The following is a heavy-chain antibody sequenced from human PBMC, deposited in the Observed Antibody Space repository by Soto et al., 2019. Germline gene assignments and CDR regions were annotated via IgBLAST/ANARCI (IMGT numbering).Heavy chain of an antibody. CDR2: ISYDGSSK. V-gene: IGHV3-30*04. CDR1: GFTFSNYG. Sequence: QVQLVESGGGVVQPGRSLRLSCAASGFTFSNYGMHWVRQAPGKGLEWGAVISYDGSSKDYADSVKGRFTISRDNSXXTLYLQMNSLRAEDTAVYYCARGGYGDSHAEYFQHWGQGTLVTVSS. D-gene: IGHD4-17*01. CDR3: ARGGYGDSHAEYFQH. J-gene: IGHJ1*01.